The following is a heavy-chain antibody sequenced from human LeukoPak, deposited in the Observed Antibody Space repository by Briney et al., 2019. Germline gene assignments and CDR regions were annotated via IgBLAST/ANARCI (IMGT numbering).Heavy chain of an antibody. CDR2: ISSSSSYI. CDR3: ARDGRGDWDFDY. D-gene: IGHD1-1*01. CDR1: GFSFSSYG. Sequence: PGGSLRLSCAASGFSFSSYGINWVRQAPGKGLEWVSSISSSSSYIYYADSVKGRFTISRDNAKNSLYLQMNSLRAEDTAVYYCARDGRGDWDFDYWGQGTLVTVSS. V-gene: IGHV3-21*01. J-gene: IGHJ4*02.